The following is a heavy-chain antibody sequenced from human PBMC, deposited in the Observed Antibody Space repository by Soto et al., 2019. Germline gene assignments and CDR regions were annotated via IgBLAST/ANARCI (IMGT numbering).Heavy chain of an antibody. V-gene: IGHV3-23*01. J-gene: IGHJ3*02. CDR1: GFTFSSYA. CDR3: AKAPYDSSGYYYVHAFDI. D-gene: IGHD3-22*01. CDR2: ISGSGGST. Sequence: GSLRLSCAASGFTFSSYAMSWVRQAPGKGLEWVSAISGSGGSTYYADSVKGRFTISRDNSKNTLYLQMNSLRAEDTAVYYCAKAPYDSSGYYYVHAFDIWGQGTMVTVSS.